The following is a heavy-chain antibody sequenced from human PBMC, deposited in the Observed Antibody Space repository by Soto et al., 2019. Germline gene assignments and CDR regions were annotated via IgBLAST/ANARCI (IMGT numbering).Heavy chain of an antibody. V-gene: IGHV1-46*01. J-gene: IGHJ6*02. CDR1: GYTFTSYY. Sequence: ASVKVSCKASGYTFTSYYMHWVRQAPGQGLEWMGIINPSGGSTSYAQKFQGRVTMTRDTSTSTVYMELSSLRSEDTAVYYCAAIGTAIVAFPGMDVWGQGTTVTVSS. D-gene: IGHD5-18*01. CDR2: INPSGGST. CDR3: AAIGTAIVAFPGMDV.